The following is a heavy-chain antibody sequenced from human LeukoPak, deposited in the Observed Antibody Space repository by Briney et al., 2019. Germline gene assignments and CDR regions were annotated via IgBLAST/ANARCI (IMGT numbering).Heavy chain of an antibody. V-gene: IGHV3-64D*06. CDR2: ISTDGGGT. D-gene: IGHD2-15*01. J-gene: IGHJ4*02. Sequence: GGSLRLSCSASGFIFNYYAMHWVRQAPGKGLEYVSAISTDGGGTYYADSVKGRFTISRENSKNTLYLQMSSLRTEDTAVYYCVMCHNSCYSVWGQGTLVTVSS. CDR1: GFIFNYYA. CDR3: VMCHNSCYSV.